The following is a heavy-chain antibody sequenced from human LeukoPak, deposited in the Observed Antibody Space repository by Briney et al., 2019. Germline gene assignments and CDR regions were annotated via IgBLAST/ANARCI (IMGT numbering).Heavy chain of an antibody. Sequence: GGSLRLSCTASGFTFTTYWMSWVRQAPGKGLEWVANIKKDGSEKYYVDSVKGRFTISRDNAKTSLYLQMNSLRAEDTAVYYCARHLSGVTGYTYGRGIDYWGQGTLVTVSS. V-gene: IGHV3-7*01. D-gene: IGHD5-18*01. CDR2: IKKDGSEK. J-gene: IGHJ4*02. CDR3: ARHLSGVTGYTYGRGIDY. CDR1: GFTFTTYW.